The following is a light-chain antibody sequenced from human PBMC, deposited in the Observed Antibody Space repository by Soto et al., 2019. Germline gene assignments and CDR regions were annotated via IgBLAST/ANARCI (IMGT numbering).Light chain of an antibody. V-gene: IGKV3D-20*02. CDR1: QSISNNY. Sequence: EIVLPQSPGTLPLSPGDRATLSCRASQSISNNYLAWYQQKPGQAPRLLIFGASNRATGIPDRFSGSGSGTNFILTISSLEPEDFAVYYCQQRSNWPPFTFGPGTKVDIK. J-gene: IGKJ3*01. CDR2: GAS. CDR3: QQRSNWPPFT.